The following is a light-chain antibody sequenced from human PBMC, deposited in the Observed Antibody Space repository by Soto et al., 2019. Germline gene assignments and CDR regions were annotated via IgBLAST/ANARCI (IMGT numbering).Light chain of an antibody. CDR3: CSYVGATTYV. J-gene: IGLJ1*01. CDR1: SSNIGGYNV. CDR2: EGI. Sequence: QSVLTQPASVSGSPGQSITISCSGTSSNIGGYNVVSWYQQHPGKAPKVIVYEGIKRPSGVSDRFSGSTSGSPASLTISGLQAEDEAEYYCCSYVGATTYVFGSGTKVTVL. V-gene: IGLV2-23*01.